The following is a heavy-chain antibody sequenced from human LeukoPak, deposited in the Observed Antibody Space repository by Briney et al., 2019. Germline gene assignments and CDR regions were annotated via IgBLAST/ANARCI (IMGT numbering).Heavy chain of an antibody. CDR2: IWYDGSNK. Sequence: GGSLRLSCAASGFTFSSYGMHWVRQAPGKGLEWVAVIWYDGSNKYYADSVWGRFTISRDNSKNTLYLQMHSLRGEDTAMYYCARDPPSGGDYGGRDAFDIWGQGTMVIVSS. CDR3: ARDPPSGGDYGGRDAFDI. D-gene: IGHD4-17*01. V-gene: IGHV3-33*01. J-gene: IGHJ3*02. CDR1: GFTFSSYG.